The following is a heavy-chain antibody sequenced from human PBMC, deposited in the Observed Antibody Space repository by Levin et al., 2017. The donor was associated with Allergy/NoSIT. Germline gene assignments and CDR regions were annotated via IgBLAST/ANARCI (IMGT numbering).Heavy chain of an antibody. CDR3: ARDRLYYDILTDYFQPNYYYYYGMDL. J-gene: IGHJ6*02. D-gene: IGHD3-9*01. CDR2: INGEGSSR. V-gene: IGHV3-74*01. Sequence: SGGSLRLSCVASDFSFRNYWMHWVRQVPGKGLMWVSRINGEGSSRHSADSVKGRFTTSRDNAKNTLYLQMSGLSAEDSAVYYCARDRLYYDILTDYFQPNYYYYYGMDLWGQGTTVTVSS. CDR1: DFSFRNYW.